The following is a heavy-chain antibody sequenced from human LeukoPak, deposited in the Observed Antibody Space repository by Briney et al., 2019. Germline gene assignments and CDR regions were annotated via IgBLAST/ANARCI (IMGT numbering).Heavy chain of an antibody. CDR3: ARHVVFTWFNYDYYYMDV. V-gene: IGHV4-4*09. Sequence: SETLSLTCTVSGGSISTYYWSWIRQPPGKGLEWIGYIYTSGSTNYNPSLKSRVTISVDTSKNQFSLKLSSVTAADTAVYYCARHVVFTWFNYDYYYMDVWGKGTTVTVSS. CDR1: GGSISTYY. J-gene: IGHJ6*03. CDR2: IYTSGST. D-gene: IGHD2-21*01.